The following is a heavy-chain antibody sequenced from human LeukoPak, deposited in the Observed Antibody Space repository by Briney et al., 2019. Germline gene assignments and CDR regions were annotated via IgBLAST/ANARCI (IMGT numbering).Heavy chain of an antibody. D-gene: IGHD1-14*01. V-gene: IGHV3-7*01. CDR3: ATYLNLGN. J-gene: IGHJ4*02. Sequence: GGSLRLSCAVSGFTFSTVWMSWVRQAPGKGLECVANIKPGGSEKYYVDSVKGRFTISRDNAKNSLYLQMDSLRAEDTAVYYCATYLNLGNWGQGTLVTVSS. CDR2: IKPGGSEK. CDR1: GFTFSTVW.